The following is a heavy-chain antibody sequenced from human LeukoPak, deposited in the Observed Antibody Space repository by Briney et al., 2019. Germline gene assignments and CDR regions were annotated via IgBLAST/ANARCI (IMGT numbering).Heavy chain of an antibody. CDR2: IIPIFGTA. CDR3: ARSEAMDYYFDY. Sequence: SVKVSCKASGGTFSSYAISWVRQAPGQGLEWMGRIIPIFGTANYAQKFQGRVTITTDESTSTAYMELSSLRSEDTAVYYCARSEAMDYYFDYWGQGTLITVSS. D-gene: IGHD5-18*01. CDR1: GGTFSSYA. J-gene: IGHJ4*02. V-gene: IGHV1-69*05.